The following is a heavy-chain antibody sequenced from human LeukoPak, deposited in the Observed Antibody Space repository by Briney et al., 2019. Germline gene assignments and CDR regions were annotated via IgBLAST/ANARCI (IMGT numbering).Heavy chain of an antibody. CDR3: ARQAVTTGWYFDY. CDR2: FNLSDGRA. CDR1: GYTFTSYY. Sequence: ASVKVSCKASGYTFTSYYLHWVRQAPGQGLEWMGIFNLSDGRATYTQKFQGRVTMTRDTSTSTVYMDLSSLRSDDTAVYYCARQAVTTGWYFDYWGQGTLVAVSS. J-gene: IGHJ4*02. D-gene: IGHD4-17*01. V-gene: IGHV1-46*01.